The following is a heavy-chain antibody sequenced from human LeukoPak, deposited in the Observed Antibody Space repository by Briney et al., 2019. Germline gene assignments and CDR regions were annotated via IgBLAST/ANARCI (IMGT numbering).Heavy chain of an antibody. CDR2: ISGRDSNT. Sequence: GGSLRLSCAASGFTFSSNGMSWVRQAPGKGLEWVSTISGRDSNTYYADSVEGRFTISRDNSKNTLYLQMNSLRAEDTALYDCAKRSDYGGNGNYFDYWGQGIPVTVSS. D-gene: IGHD4-23*01. V-gene: IGHV3-23*01. CDR1: GFTFSSNG. J-gene: IGHJ4*02. CDR3: AKRSDYGGNGNYFDY.